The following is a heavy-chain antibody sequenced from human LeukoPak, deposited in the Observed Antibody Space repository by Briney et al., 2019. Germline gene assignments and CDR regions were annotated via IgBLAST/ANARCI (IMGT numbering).Heavy chain of an antibody. Sequence: SVKVSCKASGGTFSSYAISWVRQAPGQGLEWMGRIIPILGITNYAQKFQGRVTITADKSTSTAYMELSSLRSEDTAVYYCARGSNYYGSGTLYYFDYWGQGTLVTVSS. V-gene: IGHV1-69*04. CDR3: ARGSNYYGSGTLYYFDY. J-gene: IGHJ4*02. CDR2: IIPILGIT. CDR1: GGTFSSYA. D-gene: IGHD3-10*01.